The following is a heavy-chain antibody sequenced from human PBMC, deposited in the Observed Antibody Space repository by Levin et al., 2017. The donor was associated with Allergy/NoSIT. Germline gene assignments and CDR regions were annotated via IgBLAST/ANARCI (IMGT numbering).Heavy chain of an antibody. CDR3: ARVSTPLHGMDV. CDR1: GYTFTGYY. V-gene: IGHV1-2*02. J-gene: IGHJ6*02. Sequence: ASVKVSCKASGYTFTGYYMHWVRQAPGQGLEWMGWINPNSGGTNYAQKFQGRVTMTRDTSISTAYMELSRLRSDDTAVYYCARVSTPLHGMDVWGQGTTVTVSS. CDR2: INPNSGGT.